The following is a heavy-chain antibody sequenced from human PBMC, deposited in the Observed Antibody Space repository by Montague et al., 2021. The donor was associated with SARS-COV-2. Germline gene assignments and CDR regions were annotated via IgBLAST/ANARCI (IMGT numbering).Heavy chain of an antibody. Sequence: PALVKPTQTLTLTCTFSGFSLRSDDEGVAWIRQSPGQALEWLAVIYWNGDKRYSPSLQRRLTITKDTSENQVVLTMTNMDPVDTATYYCAHRGMIRGFIFDYWGQGTPVTVSS. CDR2: IYWNGDK. J-gene: IGHJ4*02. D-gene: IGHD3-10*01. CDR1: GFSLRSDDEG. V-gene: IGHV2-5*01. CDR3: AHRGMIRGFIFDY.